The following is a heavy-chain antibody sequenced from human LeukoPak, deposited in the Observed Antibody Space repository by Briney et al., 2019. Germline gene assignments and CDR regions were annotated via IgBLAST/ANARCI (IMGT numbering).Heavy chain of an antibody. CDR2: ISSSSSYI. J-gene: IGHJ3*02. Sequence: GGSLRLSCAASGFTFSSYSMNWVRQAPGKGLEWVSSISSSSSYIYYADSVKGRFTISRDNAKNSLYLQMNSLRAEDTAVYYCARARGIAAAGTLKKNAFDIWGQGTMVTVSS. D-gene: IGHD6-13*01. CDR3: ARARGIAAAGTLKKNAFDI. V-gene: IGHV3-21*01. CDR1: GFTFSSYS.